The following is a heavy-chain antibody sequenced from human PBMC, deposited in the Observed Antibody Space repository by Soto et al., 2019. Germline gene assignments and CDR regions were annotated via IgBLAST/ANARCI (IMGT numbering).Heavy chain of an antibody. D-gene: IGHD3-22*01. CDR3: ARTFLSTPDYYDSSRSHRPFDY. V-gene: IGHV4-59*01. CDR1: GGSISSYY. CDR2: IYYSGST. Sequence: SETLSLTCTVSGGSISSYYWSWIRQPPGKGLEWIGYIYYSGSTNYNPSLKSRVTISVDTSKNQFSLKLSSVTAADTAVYYCARTFLSTPDYYDSSRSHRPFDYWGQGTLVTVS. J-gene: IGHJ4*02.